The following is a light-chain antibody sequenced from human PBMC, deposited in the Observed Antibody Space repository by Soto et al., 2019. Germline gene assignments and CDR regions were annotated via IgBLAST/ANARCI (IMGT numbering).Light chain of an antibody. CDR1: QNINSW. CDR2: KAS. Sequence: DIQMTQSPSTLSASVGDRVTITCRASQNINSWLAWYQQKPGKAPKLLIYKASSLESGVPSRFSGSGSGTEFTLTISSLQPDDFATYYCQQYNTYPFTFGPGPTVDIK. CDR3: QQYNTYPFT. V-gene: IGKV1-5*03. J-gene: IGKJ3*01.